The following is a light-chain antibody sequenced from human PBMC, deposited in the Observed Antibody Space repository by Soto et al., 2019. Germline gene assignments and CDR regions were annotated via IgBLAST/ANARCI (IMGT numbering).Light chain of an antibody. CDR2: GAS. CDR3: QQYYGYSGT. V-gene: IGKV3-20*01. Sequence: EIVLTQSPGTLSLSPGERATLSCRASQSVSSSYLAWYQQKPGQAPRLLIYGASSRATGIPDRFSGSGSGTDFTLTISSLQPDDFATYYCQQYYGYSGTFGQGTKVDIK. CDR1: QSVSSSY. J-gene: IGKJ1*01.